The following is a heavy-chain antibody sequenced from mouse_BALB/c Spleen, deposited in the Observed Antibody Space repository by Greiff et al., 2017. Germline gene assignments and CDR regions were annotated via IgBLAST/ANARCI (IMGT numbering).Heavy chain of an antibody. Sequence: EVMLVESGGGLVQPGGSRKLSCAASGFTFSSFGMHWVRQAPEKGLEWVAYISSGSSTIYYADTVKGRFTISRDNPKNTLFLQMTSLRSEDTAMYYCARSGITTKGFAYWGQGTLVTVSA. CDR1: GFTFSSFG. D-gene: IGHD2-4*01. J-gene: IGHJ3*01. V-gene: IGHV5-17*02. CDR3: ARSGITTKGFAY. CDR2: ISSGSSTI.